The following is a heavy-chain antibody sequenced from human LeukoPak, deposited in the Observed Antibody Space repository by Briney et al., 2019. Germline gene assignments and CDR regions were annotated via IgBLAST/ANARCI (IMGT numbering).Heavy chain of an antibody. CDR1: GYIFSTYG. CDR2: ISGYNGNT. Sequence: ASVKVSCKASGYIFSTYGISWVRQAPGQGLEWLGCISGYNGNTNYAQKLQGRVTMTTDTSTSTAYMELRSLRSDDTAVYYCARRRSEEFDFDCWGQGTLVTVSS. J-gene: IGHJ4*02. CDR3: ARRRSEEFDFDC. D-gene: IGHD6-19*01. V-gene: IGHV1-18*01.